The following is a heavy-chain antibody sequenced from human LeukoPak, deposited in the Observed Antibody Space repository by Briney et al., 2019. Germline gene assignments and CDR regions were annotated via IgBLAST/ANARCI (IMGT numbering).Heavy chain of an antibody. CDR1: GFTFSSYA. CDR2: ISYDGSNK. V-gene: IGHV3-30*04. Sequence: PGGSLRLSCAASGFTFSSYAMHWVRQAPGKGLEWVAVISYDGSNKYYADSVKGRFTISRDNSKNTLYLQMNSLRAEDTAVYYCARDSFDILTAPIGSYYYYYMDVWGKGATVTVSS. J-gene: IGHJ6*03. D-gene: IGHD3-9*01. CDR3: ARDSFDILTAPIGSYYYYYMDV.